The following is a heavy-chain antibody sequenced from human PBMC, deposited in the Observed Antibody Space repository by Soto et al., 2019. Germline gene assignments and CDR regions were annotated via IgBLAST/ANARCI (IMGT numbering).Heavy chain of an antibody. D-gene: IGHD6-6*01. CDR1: GFAFSNYA. CDR3: AKDRTVAARNFDY. Sequence: PGGSLRLFCAASGFAFSNYAMHWVRQAPGKGLEWVSSISTSIDATYYADSVKGRFTISRDDSKNTLYPQMNSLRAEDSAVYYCAKDRTVAARNFDYWGQGTQVTVSS. CDR2: ISTSIDAT. V-gene: IGHV3-23*01. J-gene: IGHJ4*02.